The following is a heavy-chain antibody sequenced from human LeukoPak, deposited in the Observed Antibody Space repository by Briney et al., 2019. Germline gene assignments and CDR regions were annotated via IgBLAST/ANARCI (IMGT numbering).Heavy chain of an antibody. Sequence: GGSLRLSCAASGFTFSDYYMSWIRQAPGKGLEWVSYISSSSNTIYYADSVKGRFTISRDNAKNSLYLQMNSLRAEDTAVYYCARGDCSGGSCYLSLTTIDYWCQGTLVTVSS. CDR3: ARGDCSGGSCYLSLTTIDY. D-gene: IGHD2-15*01. CDR2: ISSSSNTI. CDR1: GFTFSDYY. V-gene: IGHV3-11*04. J-gene: IGHJ4*02.